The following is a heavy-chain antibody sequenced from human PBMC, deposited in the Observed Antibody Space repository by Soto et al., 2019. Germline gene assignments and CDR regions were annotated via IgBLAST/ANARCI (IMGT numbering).Heavy chain of an antibody. CDR1: GFTFSTYG. J-gene: IGHJ4*02. CDR2: ISYDGNNK. V-gene: IGHV3-30*18. Sequence: QVQLVESGGGVVQPGRSLRLSCAATGFTFSTYGMHWVRQAPGKGLEWVAVISYDGNNKYYAGSVKGRFTISRDNSKNTLYLQMNSLRAEDTAVYYCAKDSRAYCRGDCFSPEYWGQGTLVTVSS. D-gene: IGHD2-21*02. CDR3: AKDSRAYCRGDCFSPEY.